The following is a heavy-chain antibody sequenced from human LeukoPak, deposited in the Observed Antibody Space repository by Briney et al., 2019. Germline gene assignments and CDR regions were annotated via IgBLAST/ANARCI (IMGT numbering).Heavy chain of an antibody. CDR1: GFTFSSYE. J-gene: IGHJ5*02. V-gene: IGHV3-48*03. CDR2: VSSSGTTI. CDR3: ARQVASGFDP. Sequence: GGSLRLSCAASGFTFSSYEMNWVRQAPGKGLEWVSYVSSSGTTIYYADSVKGRFTVSRDSAKNSLYLQMNSLRAEDTAVYYCARQVASGFDPWGQGTLVTVSS.